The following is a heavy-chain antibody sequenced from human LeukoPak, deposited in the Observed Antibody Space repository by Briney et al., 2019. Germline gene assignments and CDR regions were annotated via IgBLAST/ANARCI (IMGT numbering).Heavy chain of an antibody. D-gene: IGHD6-13*01. CDR1: GFTFSHYG. CDR2: IRYDGTNK. CDR3: AKNIAAADSSGYYYYMDV. Sequence: GGSLRLSCAASGFTFSHYGMHWVRQTPGKGLEWVAFIRYDGTNKYYADSVKGRLTISRDNSKNTLYLQMNSLRAEDTAVYYCAKNIAAADSSGYYYYMDVWGKGTTVTVSS. J-gene: IGHJ6*03. V-gene: IGHV3-30*02.